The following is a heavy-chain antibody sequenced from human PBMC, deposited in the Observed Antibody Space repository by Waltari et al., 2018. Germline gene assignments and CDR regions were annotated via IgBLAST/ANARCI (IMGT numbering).Heavy chain of an antibody. CDR3: ARGGTDVYKKTAPLDI. CDR1: VGSFGSRT. CDR2: IVPFLGAA. V-gene: IGHV1-69*10. J-gene: IGHJ3*02. D-gene: IGHD2-21*02. Sequence: VQLVQSGAELTKPGSSVKVSCKASVGSFGSRTWTWLQQAPVQGPDWRGGIVPFLGAANYAQKLQGRVTFPADKSTNTVYMTLSNLKSEDTSIYYCARGGTDVYKKTAPLDIWGQGTMVIGS.